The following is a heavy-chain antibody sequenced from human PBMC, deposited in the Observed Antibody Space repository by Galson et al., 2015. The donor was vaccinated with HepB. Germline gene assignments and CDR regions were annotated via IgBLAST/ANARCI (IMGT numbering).Heavy chain of an antibody. CDR1: GDNVSSNSAA. D-gene: IGHD2-2*01. CDR2: TYYRSKWYN. V-gene: IGHV6-1*01. Sequence: CAISGDNVSSNSAAWNWIRQSPSRGLEWLGRTYYRSKWYNDYAVSVKSRITINPDTSKNQFSLQLNSVTPEDTAVYYCARGVGVPVGYYYYYGMDVWGQGTTVTVSS. J-gene: IGHJ6*02. CDR3: ARGVGVPVGYYYYYGMDV.